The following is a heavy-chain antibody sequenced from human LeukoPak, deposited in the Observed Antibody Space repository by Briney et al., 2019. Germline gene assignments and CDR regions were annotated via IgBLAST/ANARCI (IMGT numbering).Heavy chain of an antibody. CDR2: VSHDGSNK. V-gene: IGHV3-30*18. J-gene: IGHJ4*02. CDR1: GFTFSSYG. CDR3: AKHYSSSWYYFDY. D-gene: IGHD6-13*01. Sequence: GGSLRLSCAASGFTFSSYGMHWVRQAPGKGLEWVTVVSHDGSNKYYADSVKGRFTISRGNSKNTLYLQMNSLRAEDTAVYYCAKHYSSSWYYFDYWGQGTLVTVSS.